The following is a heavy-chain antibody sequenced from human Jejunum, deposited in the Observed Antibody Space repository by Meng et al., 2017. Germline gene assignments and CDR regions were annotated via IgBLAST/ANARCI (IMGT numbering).Heavy chain of an antibody. J-gene: IGHJ5*01. CDR2: ISANAITT. D-gene: IGHD6-19*01. CDR1: GNTFTNYV. V-gene: IGHV3-23*01. CDR3: ASSMGTSGWYLAFGS. Sequence: LFQSGGDVVQPGGALRLACAASGNTFTNYVCNWVRQTPGKGLEWVSLISANAITTLYADSVKGRFTISRDNSRKTVYLQMNSLRAEDTAIYYCASSMGTSGWYLAFGSWGQGTLVTVSS.